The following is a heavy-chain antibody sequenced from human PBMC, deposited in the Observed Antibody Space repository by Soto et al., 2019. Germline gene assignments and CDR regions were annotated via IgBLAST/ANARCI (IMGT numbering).Heavy chain of an antibody. Sequence: ASVKVSCKASGYTFTSYAMHWVRQAPGQRLEWMGWTNAGNGNTKYSQKFQGRVTITRDTSASTAYMELSSLRSEDTAVYYCARVYIVGATEAYYYYGMDVWGQGTTVTVS. CDR1: GYTFTSYA. J-gene: IGHJ6*02. V-gene: IGHV1-3*01. CDR2: TNAGNGNT. D-gene: IGHD1-26*01. CDR3: ARVYIVGATEAYYYYGMDV.